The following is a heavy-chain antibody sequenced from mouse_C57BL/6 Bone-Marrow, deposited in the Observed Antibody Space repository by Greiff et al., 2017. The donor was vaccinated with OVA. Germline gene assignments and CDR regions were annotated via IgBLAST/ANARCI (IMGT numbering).Heavy chain of an antibody. Sequence: EVKLMESGGGLVQSGRSLRLSCATSVFTFSDFYMEWVRQAPGKGLEWIAASRNKANDYTTEYSASVKGRFIVSRDTSQSILYLQMNALRAEDTAIYYCARDAGDYPFAYWGQGTLVTVSA. J-gene: IGHJ3*01. CDR1: VFTFSDFY. CDR2: SRNKANDYTT. CDR3: ARDAGDYPFAY. V-gene: IGHV7-1*01. D-gene: IGHD2-4*01.